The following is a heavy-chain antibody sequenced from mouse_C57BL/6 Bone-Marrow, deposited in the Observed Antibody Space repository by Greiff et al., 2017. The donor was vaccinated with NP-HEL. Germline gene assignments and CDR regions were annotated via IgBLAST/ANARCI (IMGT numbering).Heavy chain of an antibody. D-gene: IGHD2-3*01. Sequence: LQQSGAELVRPGASVKMSCKASGYTFTSYNMHWVMQTPRQGLEWIGAIYPGNGDTSYYQKIKGKATLTVDKSYSTAYMQLSSLTSEDYAVYFCAREGGYYAYWYCDVWGTGTTVTVSA. V-gene: IGHV1-12*01. CDR2: IYPGNGDT. J-gene: IGHJ1*03. CDR3: AREGGYYAYWYCDV. CDR1: GYTFTSYN.